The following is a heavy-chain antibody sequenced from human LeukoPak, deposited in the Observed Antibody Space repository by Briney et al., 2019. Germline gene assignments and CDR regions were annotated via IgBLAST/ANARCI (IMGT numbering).Heavy chain of an antibody. J-gene: IGHJ4*02. Sequence: PSETLSLTCAVSGYSISSGYYWGWIRQPPGKGLEWIGSIYHSGSTYYNPSLKSRVTISVDTSKNQFSLKLSSVTAADTAVYYCATLGYCSGGSCSFDYWGQGTLVTVSS. CDR3: ATLGYCSGGSCSFDY. CDR1: GYSISSGYY. CDR2: IYHSGST. D-gene: IGHD2-15*01. V-gene: IGHV4-38-2*01.